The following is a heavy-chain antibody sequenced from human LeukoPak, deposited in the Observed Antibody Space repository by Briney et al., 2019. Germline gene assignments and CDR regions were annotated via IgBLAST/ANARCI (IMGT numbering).Heavy chain of an antibody. CDR1: GFNFRSYI. CDR2: ISTRSNYI. J-gene: IGHJ4*02. Sequence: GGSLTLSCAASGFNFRSYIMNWIRQAPGKGPEWVSSISTRSNYIYYRDSVKGRFTISRDDARNSLYLQMNSLRAEDSAVYYCARLMDTYYSDDYWGQGTLVTVSS. V-gene: IGHV3-21*06. CDR3: ARLMDTYYSDDY. D-gene: IGHD4-17*01.